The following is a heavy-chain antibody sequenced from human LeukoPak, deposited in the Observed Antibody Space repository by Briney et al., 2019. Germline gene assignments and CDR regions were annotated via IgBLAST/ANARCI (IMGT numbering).Heavy chain of an antibody. CDR1: GFTFSTYW. J-gene: IGHJ5*02. CDR3: ARGIRPGGERKYNWNDWWFDP. CDR2: INSDGSST. V-gene: IGHV3-74*01. D-gene: IGHD1-1*01. Sequence: PGGSLRLSCAASGFTFSTYWMHWVRHAPGQGLVWVSRINSDGSSTSQADSVKGRFTVSRDNAKNSLYLQMNSLRAEDTAVYYCARGIRPGGERKYNWNDWWFDPWGQGTLVTVSS.